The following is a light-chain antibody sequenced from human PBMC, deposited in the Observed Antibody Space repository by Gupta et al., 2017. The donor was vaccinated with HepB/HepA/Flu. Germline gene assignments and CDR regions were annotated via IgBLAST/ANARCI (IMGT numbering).Light chain of an antibody. V-gene: IGLV3-21*04. CDR2: YDS. J-gene: IGLJ1*01. CDR1: NIGSKS. Sequence: SYVLTQPPSVSVAPGKTARITCGGNNIGSKSVHWYQQQPAQAPVLVIYYDSDRPSGIPERFSGSNSGNTAALTISRVEPGEEADYYCQVWDSSSDHPYVFGAGTKVTVL. CDR3: QVWDSSSDHPYV.